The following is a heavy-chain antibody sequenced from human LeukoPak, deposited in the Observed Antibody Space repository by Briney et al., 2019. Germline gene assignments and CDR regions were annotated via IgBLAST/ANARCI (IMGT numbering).Heavy chain of an antibody. J-gene: IGHJ5*02. CDR1: RFIFSTYT. V-gene: IGHV3-30-3*01. CDR2: LSYDGTKK. D-gene: IGHD6-6*01. Sequence: GGSLRLSCAASRFIFSTYTMHWVRQAPGKGLQWVAVLSYDGTKKHYADSVKGRFTVSRDNSKNTLYLQMNSLRAEDTAVYYCXRGGGYSSSALDWFDPWGQGTLVTVSS. CDR3: XRGGGYSSSALDWFDP.